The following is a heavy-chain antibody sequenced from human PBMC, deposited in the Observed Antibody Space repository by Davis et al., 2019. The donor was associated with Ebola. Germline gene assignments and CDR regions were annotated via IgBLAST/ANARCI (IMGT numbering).Heavy chain of an antibody. J-gene: IGHJ4*02. Sequence: GESLKISCAASGFTFSSYWMSWVRQAPGKGLEWVANIKQDGSEKYYVDSVKGRFTISRDNAKNSLYLQMNSLRAEDTAVYYCARDSSSWYWFDYWGQGTLVTVSS. V-gene: IGHV3-7*01. CDR1: GFTFSSYW. CDR2: IKQDGSEK. D-gene: IGHD6-13*01. CDR3: ARDSSSWYWFDY.